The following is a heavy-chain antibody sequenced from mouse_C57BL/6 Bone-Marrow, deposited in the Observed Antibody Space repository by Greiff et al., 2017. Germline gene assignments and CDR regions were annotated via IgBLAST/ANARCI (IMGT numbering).Heavy chain of an antibody. CDR3: ARTGGLRRAMDD. Sequence: QVQLKESGPELVKPGASVKISCKASGYAFSSSWMNWVKQRPGKGLEWIGRIYPGDGDTNYNGKFKGKATLTADKSSSTAYMQLSSLTSEDSAVYFCARTGGLRRAMDDWGQGTSVTVSS. D-gene: IGHD2-4*01. CDR2: IYPGDGDT. CDR1: GYAFSSSW. J-gene: IGHJ4*01. V-gene: IGHV1-82*01.